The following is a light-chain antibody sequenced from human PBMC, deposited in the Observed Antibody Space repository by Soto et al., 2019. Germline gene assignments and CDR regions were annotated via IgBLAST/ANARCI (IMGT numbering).Light chain of an antibody. J-gene: IGKJ5*01. Sequence: EIVLTQSPGTLSLSPGERATLSCRASQSVSSSYLAWHQQKAGQAPRLLIYGASTRATGIPDRFSGSGSGTDFTLTISRLEPEDFAVYHCQQYGRSPPITFGQGTRLEIK. V-gene: IGKV3-20*01. CDR3: QQYGRSPPIT. CDR1: QSVSSSY. CDR2: GAS.